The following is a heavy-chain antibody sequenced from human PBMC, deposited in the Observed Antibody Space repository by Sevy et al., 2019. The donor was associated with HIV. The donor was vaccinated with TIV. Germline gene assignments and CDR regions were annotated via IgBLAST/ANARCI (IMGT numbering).Heavy chain of an antibody. CDR1: GGSISSYF. Sequence: SETLSLTCSVSGGSISSYFWTWVRQSPGKGLEWIGNIYFTGNTDYSPSLRSRVTLSLDTSKRQFSLTLKSVTAADTAIYFCAGDSTARPRVLDYWGQGTLVTVSS. CDR2: IYFTGNT. D-gene: IGHD6-6*01. CDR3: AGDSTARPRVLDY. J-gene: IGHJ4*02. V-gene: IGHV4-59*01.